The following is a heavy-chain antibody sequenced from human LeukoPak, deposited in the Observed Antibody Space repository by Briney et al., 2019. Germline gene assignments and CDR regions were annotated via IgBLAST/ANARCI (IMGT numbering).Heavy chain of an antibody. CDR3: ATQGGSDVFAFDI. Sequence: GESLKISCKGSGYTFTTHWIAWVRQMPGKGLEWMGIIFPGDSDTTYSPSFQGQVTISADKSISTAYLQWSSLKASDTAMYYCATQGGSDVFAFDIWGQGTMVTVSS. D-gene: IGHD3-16*01. CDR2: IFPGDSDT. CDR1: GYTFTTHW. V-gene: IGHV5-51*01. J-gene: IGHJ3*02.